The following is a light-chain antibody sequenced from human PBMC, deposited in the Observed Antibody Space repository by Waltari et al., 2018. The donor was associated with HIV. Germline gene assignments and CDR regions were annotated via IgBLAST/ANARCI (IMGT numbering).Light chain of an antibody. J-gene: IGKJ1*01. Sequence: AIQMTQSPPSLSPSVGDRVTITFQAIQDIRNELGWSQQKPGKAPNILIHAASHLQDGVPSRFSGSGSGTDFTLTISSLQPEDFATYYCLQDYNYPWTFGQGTKVEIK. CDR1: QDIRNE. CDR2: AAS. CDR3: LQDYNYPWT. V-gene: IGKV1-6*01.